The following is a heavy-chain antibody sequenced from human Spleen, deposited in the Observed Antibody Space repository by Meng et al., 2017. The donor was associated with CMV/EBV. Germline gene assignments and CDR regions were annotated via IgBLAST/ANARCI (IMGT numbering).Heavy chain of an antibody. CDR1: GGSISSTHW. CDR2: VYHSGST. D-gene: IGHD3-3*01. V-gene: IGHV4-4*02. Sequence: CAVAGGSISSTHWWSWVRQPPGKGLEWIGEVYHSGSTNYNPSLGSRVSISLDTSKNHFSLKLTSVTAADTAVYYCARFRVTSHRFDPWGQGALVTVSS. CDR3: ARFRVTSHRFDP. J-gene: IGHJ5*02.